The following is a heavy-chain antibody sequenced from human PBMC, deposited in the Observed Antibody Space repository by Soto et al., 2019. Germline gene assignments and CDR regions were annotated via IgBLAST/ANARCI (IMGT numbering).Heavy chain of an antibody. CDR1: GYSFTIYW. V-gene: IGHV5-51*01. CDR3: ARXLVLTIFGVVTPYGMDV. J-gene: IGHJ6*02. CDR2: IYPGDSDT. D-gene: IGHD3-3*01. Sequence: PGESLKISCKGSGYSFTIYWIGWVRQMPGKGLEWMGIIYPGDSDTRYSPSFQGQVTISADKSISTAYLQWSSLKASDTAMYYCARXLVLTIFGVVTPYGMDVWGQGTTVTVSS.